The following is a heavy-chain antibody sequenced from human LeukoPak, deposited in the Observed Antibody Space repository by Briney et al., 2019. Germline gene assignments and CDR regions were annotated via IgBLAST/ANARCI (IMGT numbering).Heavy chain of an antibody. CDR1: GYTFTGYY. Sequence: ASVKVSCKASGYTFTGYYMHWVRQAPGQGLEWMGWINPNSGGTNYAQKLQGRVTMTTDTSTSTAYMELRSLRSDDTAVYYCARDYGTGFHVLRYWGQGTLVTVSS. D-gene: IGHD4-17*01. V-gene: IGHV1-2*02. CDR3: ARDYGTGFHVLRY. J-gene: IGHJ4*02. CDR2: INPNSGGT.